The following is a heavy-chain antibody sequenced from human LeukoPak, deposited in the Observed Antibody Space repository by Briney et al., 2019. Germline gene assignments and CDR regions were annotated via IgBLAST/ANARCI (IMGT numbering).Heavy chain of an antibody. J-gene: IGHJ4*02. D-gene: IGHD3-22*01. Sequence: GASVNVSCKASGYTFTSYAMHWVRQAPGQRLEWMGWINAGNGNTKYSQKFQGRVTITRDTSASTAYMELSSLRSEDTAVYYCARRETQGYYYFDYWGQGTLVTVSS. CDR3: ARRETQGYYYFDY. CDR1: GYTFTSYA. V-gene: IGHV1-3*01. CDR2: INAGNGNT.